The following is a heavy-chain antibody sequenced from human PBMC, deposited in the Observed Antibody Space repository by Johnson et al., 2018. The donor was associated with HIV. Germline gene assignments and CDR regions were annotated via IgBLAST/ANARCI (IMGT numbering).Heavy chain of an antibody. V-gene: IGHV3-30-3*01. CDR1: GFSLSNYW. D-gene: IGHD3-22*01. CDR2: ISYDGINK. J-gene: IGHJ3*01. CDR3: GRDYDYDNSDQSGIDVFDV. Sequence: QVQLVESGGGLVQTGGSLRLSCAASGFSLSNYWMSWVRQAPDKGLHWVAIISYDGINKYYADSVKGRFTISRDNSENTAYLQMNGLTVEDTAMYYCGRDYDYDNSDQSGIDVFDVWGQGTKVTVSS.